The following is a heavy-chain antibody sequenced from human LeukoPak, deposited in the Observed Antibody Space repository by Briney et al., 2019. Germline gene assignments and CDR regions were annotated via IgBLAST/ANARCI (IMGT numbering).Heavy chain of an antibody. V-gene: IGHV4-34*01. D-gene: IGHD3-10*01. Sequence: SETLSLTCAVYGGSFSGYYWSWIRQPPGKGLEWIGEINHSGSTNYNPSLKSRVTISVDTSKNQFSLKLSSVTAADTAVYYCARIRVKGMAVWGQGTLVTVSS. CDR3: ARIRVKGMAV. CDR1: GGSFSGYY. J-gene: IGHJ4*02. CDR2: INHSGST.